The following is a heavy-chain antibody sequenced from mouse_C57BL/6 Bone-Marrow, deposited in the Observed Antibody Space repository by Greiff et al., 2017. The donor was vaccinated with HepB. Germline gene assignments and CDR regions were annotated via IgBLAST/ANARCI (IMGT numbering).Heavy chain of an antibody. CDR2: IFPGGGYT. V-gene: IGHV1-63*01. J-gene: IGHJ1*03. CDR3: ARQLRLYWYFDV. Sequence: VQLQQSGAELVRPGTSVKMSCKASGYTFTNYWIGWAKQRPGHGLEWIGDIFPGGGYTNYNEKFKGKATLTADKASSTAYMQFSSLTSEDSAIYYGARQLRLYWYFDVWGTGTTVTVSS. CDR1: GYTFTNYW. D-gene: IGHD3-2*02.